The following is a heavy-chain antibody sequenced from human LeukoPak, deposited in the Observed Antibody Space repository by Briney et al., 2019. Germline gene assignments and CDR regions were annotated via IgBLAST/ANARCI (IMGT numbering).Heavy chain of an antibody. CDR2: INHSGST. J-gene: IGHJ4*02. CDR1: GGSFSGYY. D-gene: IGHD6-19*01. Sequence: PSETLSLTCAVYGGSFSGYYWSWIRQPPGKGLEWIGEINHSGSTNYNPSLKSRVTISVDTSKNQFSLKLSSVTAADTAVYYCARGESSGWYVPYYFDYWGQGILVTVSS. V-gene: IGHV4-34*01. CDR3: ARGESSGWYVPYYFDY.